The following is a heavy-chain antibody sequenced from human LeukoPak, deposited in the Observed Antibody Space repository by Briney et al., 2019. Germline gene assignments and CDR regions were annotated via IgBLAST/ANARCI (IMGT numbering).Heavy chain of an antibody. CDR1: GGSISSYY. CDR2: IYYSGST. J-gene: IGHJ5*02. Sequence: ETSETLSLTCTVSGGSISSYYWSWIRQPPGKGLEWIGYIYYSGSTNYNPSLKSRVTISVDTSKNQFSLKLSSVTAADTAVYYCARESGDPTWFDPWGQGTLVTVSS. CDR3: ARESGDPTWFDP. V-gene: IGHV4-59*01.